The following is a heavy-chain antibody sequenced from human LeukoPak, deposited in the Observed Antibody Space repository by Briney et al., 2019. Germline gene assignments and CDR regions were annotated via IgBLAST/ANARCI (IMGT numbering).Heavy chain of an antibody. D-gene: IGHD3-22*01. V-gene: IGHV4-61*02. Sequence: PSETLSLTCTVSGGSISSGSYYWSWIRQPAGKGLEWIGRIYTSGSTNYNPSLKSRVTISVDTSKNQFSLKLSSVTAADTAVYYCARDSPYYYDSSGYLGGYYYYMDVWGKGTTVTISS. CDR3: ARDSPYYYDSSGYLGGYYYYMDV. CDR1: GGSISSGSYY. CDR2: IYTSGST. J-gene: IGHJ6*03.